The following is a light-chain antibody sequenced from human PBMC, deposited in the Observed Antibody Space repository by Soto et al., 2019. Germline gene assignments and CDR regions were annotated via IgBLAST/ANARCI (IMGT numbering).Light chain of an antibody. J-gene: IGKJ1*01. CDR1: QSVSSY. V-gene: IGKV3-11*01. CDR3: QQRSNWRWT. CDR2: DAS. Sequence: EIVLTQSPATLSLSPGEGSTLSCSASQSVSSYLAWYQQKPGQAPRLLIYDASNRATGIPARFSGSGSGTDFTLTISSLEPEDFAVYYCQQRSNWRWTFGQGTKVDIK.